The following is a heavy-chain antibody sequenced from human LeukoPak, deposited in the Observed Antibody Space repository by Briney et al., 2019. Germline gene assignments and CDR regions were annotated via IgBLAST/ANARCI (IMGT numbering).Heavy chain of an antibody. Sequence: PSETLSLTCTVSGGSISGSTYYWGWIRQPPGKGLEWLASMHHSGSTFYNPSLKTRGTISVDTSKSQFSLKLRSVTAADTAVYYCAGRNDILTGYYSSFDYWGQGTLVTVSS. J-gene: IGHJ4*02. V-gene: IGHV4-39*01. CDR2: MHHSGST. CDR3: AGRNDILTGYYSSFDY. CDR1: GGSISGSTYY. D-gene: IGHD3-9*01.